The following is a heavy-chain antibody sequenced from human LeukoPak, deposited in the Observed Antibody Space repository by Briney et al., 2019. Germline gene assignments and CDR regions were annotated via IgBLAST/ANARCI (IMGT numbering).Heavy chain of an antibody. CDR2: IIPIFGTA. J-gene: IGHJ6*03. Sequence: SVKVCCKASGGTFSSYAISWVGQAPGQGLEWMGGIIPIFGTANYAQKFQGRVTITTDESTSTAYMELSSLRSEDTAVYYCARGVATDGRYYYYYYMDVWGKGTTVTVSS. V-gene: IGHV1-69*05. CDR3: ARGVATDGRYYYYYYMDV. D-gene: IGHD5-12*01. CDR1: GGTFSSYA.